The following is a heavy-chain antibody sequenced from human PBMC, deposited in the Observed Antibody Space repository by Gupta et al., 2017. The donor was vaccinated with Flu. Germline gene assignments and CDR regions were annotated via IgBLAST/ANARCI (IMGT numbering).Heavy chain of an antibody. J-gene: IGHJ4*02. CDR2: ISSSSSYI. CDR1: GFTFSSYS. Sequence: EVQLVESGGGLVKPGGSLRLSCAASGFTFSSYSMNWVRQAPGKGLEWVSSISSSSSYIYYADSVKGRFTISRDNAKNSLYLQMNSLRAEDTAVYYCARDSRPNGAWFDYTNHPDYWGQGTLVTVSS. CDR3: ARDSRPNGAWFDYTNHPDY. D-gene: IGHD3-10*01. V-gene: IGHV3-21*01.